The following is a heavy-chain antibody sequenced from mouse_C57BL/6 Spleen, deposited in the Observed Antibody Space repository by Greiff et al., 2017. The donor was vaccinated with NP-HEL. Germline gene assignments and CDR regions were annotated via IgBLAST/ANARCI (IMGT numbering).Heavy chain of an antibody. J-gene: IGHJ4*01. CDR1: GYTFTSYW. CDR2: IDPSDSYT. D-gene: IGHD2-5*01. Sequence: VQLQQSGAELVKPGASVKLSCKASGYTFTSYWMQWVKQRPGQGLEWIGEIDPSDSYTNYNQKFKGKATLTVDTSSSTAYMQLSSLTSEDSAVYYCARGYYSNYYAMDYWGQGTSVTVSS. CDR3: ARGYYSNYYAMDY. V-gene: IGHV1-50*01.